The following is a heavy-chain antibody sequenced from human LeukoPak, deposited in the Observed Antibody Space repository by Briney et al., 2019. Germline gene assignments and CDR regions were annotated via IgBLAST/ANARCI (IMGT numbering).Heavy chain of an antibody. D-gene: IGHD2-15*01. V-gene: IGHV3-48*01. J-gene: IGHJ4*02. CDR1: GFTFSSYS. Sequence: GGSLRLSCAASGFTFSSYSMNWVRQAPGKGLEWASYISSSSSTIYYADSVKGRFTISRDNAKNSLYLQINSLRAEDTSVYYCARTCSGGSCYSSGFDYWGQGTLVTVSS. CDR2: ISSSSSTI. CDR3: ARTCSGGSCYSSGFDY.